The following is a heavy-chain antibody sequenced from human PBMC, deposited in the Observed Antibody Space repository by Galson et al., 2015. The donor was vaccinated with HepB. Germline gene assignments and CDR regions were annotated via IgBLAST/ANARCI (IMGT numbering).Heavy chain of an antibody. Sequence: SLRLSCAASGVTFSSYAMHWVRQAPGKGLEWVAVISYDGSNKYYADSVKGRFTIARDNSKNTLYLQMNSLRAEDTAVYYCAREMGWGDARSPFDYWGQGTLVTVSS. V-gene: IGHV3-30-3*01. J-gene: IGHJ4*02. CDR2: ISYDGSNK. CDR1: GVTFSSYA. D-gene: IGHD2-21*02. CDR3: AREMGWGDARSPFDY.